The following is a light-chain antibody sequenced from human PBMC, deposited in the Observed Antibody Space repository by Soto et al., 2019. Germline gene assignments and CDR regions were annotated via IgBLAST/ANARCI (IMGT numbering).Light chain of an antibody. Sequence: DIQMTQSPSSLSASVGDRVTITCRASQTINSHLNWYQQKPGKAPKLLIYAASTLQSGVPSRFSGSGSGADFTLTISSLQPEDFAAYYCQQSSSSPKTFGQGTKLEVK. J-gene: IGKJ2*01. V-gene: IGKV1-39*01. CDR2: AAS. CDR3: QQSSSSPKT. CDR1: QTINSH.